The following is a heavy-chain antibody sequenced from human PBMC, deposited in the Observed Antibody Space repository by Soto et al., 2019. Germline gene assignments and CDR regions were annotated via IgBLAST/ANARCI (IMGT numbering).Heavy chain of an antibody. CDR1: GYSFTSYW. CDR3: AIPFYCGGGSGNPPSSYSGRGA. D-gene: IGHD2-15*01. V-gene: IGHV5-51*01. CDR2: IYPGDSDT. Sequence: PGESLKISCKGSGYSFTSYWIGWVRQMPGKGLEWMGIIYPGDSDTRYSPSFQGQVTISADKSISTAYLQWSSLKASDTAMYYCAIPFYCGGGSGNPPSSYSGRGAGGKGPTVT. J-gene: IGHJ6*04.